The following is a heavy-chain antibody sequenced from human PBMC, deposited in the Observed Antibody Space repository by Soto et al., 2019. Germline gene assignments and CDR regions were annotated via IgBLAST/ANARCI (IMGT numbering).Heavy chain of an antibody. Sequence: QVQLQESGPGLVKPSETLSLSCTVSNGSISNYYGSWIRQPPGKGMEWIGYVHHSWGSFYNPSLQSRVAISLDTSKSQFSLKLTSVCATDTAVYSCARQGFGALHGLVDVWGQGITVTVSS. CDR1: NGSISNYY. D-gene: IGHD3-10*01. CDR2: VHHSWGS. V-gene: IGHV4-59*08. CDR3: ARQGFGALHGLVDV. J-gene: IGHJ6*02.